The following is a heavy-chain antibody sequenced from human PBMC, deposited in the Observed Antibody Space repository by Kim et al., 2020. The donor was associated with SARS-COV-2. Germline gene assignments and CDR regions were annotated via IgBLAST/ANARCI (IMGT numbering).Heavy chain of an antibody. CDR1: GLTLNNFW. CDR2: VKQDGSQE. J-gene: IGHJ6*02. V-gene: IGHV3-7*05. D-gene: IGHD3-10*01. Sequence: GGSLRLSCAASGLTLNNFWVNWVRQAPGRGLEWVANVKQDGSQEFYVDSVKGRFSISRDNAQNLVFLQMNSLTAEDTAVYFCARDLRVMVRGPPPLEYEYHAMDLWGQGTMVTVSS. CDR3: ARDLRVMVRGPPPLEYEYHAMDL.